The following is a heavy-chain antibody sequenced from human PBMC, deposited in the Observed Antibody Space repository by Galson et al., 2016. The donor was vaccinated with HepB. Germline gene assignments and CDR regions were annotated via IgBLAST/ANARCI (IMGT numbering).Heavy chain of an antibody. Sequence: LSLTCTVSGGSISTYYWNWIRQAPGKGLEWVSGTSWNSGSIGYADSVKGRFTISRDNDKNSLHLQMNILRAEDTALYYCARGRGSNWRDAFDIWGQGTLVTVSS. J-gene: IGHJ4*02. V-gene: IGHV3-9*01. CDR3: ARGRGSNWRDAFDI. CDR1: GGSISTYY. CDR2: TSWNSGSI. D-gene: IGHD6-13*01.